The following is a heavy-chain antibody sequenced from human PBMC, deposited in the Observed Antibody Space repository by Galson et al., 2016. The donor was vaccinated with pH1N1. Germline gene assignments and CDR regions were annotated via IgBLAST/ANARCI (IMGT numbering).Heavy chain of an antibody. CDR2: IKEDGSET. CDR1: GFTFSNYW. D-gene: IGHD3-16*02. CDR3: ARAIGSRSAY. J-gene: IGHJ2*01. V-gene: IGHV3-7*01. Sequence: SLRLSCAASGFTFSNYWMHWVRQVSGKGLEWVANIKEDGSETYYVDSVRGRFTISRDNAKNSLYLQMNSLRDEDTALYYCARAIGSRSAYWGRGTLVAVSS.